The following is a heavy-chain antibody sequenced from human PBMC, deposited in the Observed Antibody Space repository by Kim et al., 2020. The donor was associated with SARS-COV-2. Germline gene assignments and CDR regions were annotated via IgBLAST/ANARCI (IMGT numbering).Heavy chain of an antibody. CDR1: GGTFSSYA. Sequence: SVKVSCKASGGTFSSYAISWVRQAPGQGLEWMGGIIPIFGTANYAQKFQGRVTITADESTSTAYMELSSLRAEDTAVYYCARRAEVSGYDFWTYGMDVWGQGTTVTVSS. V-gene: IGHV1-69*13. D-gene: IGHD3-3*01. CDR3: ARRAEVSGYDFWTYGMDV. J-gene: IGHJ6*02. CDR2: IIPIFGTA.